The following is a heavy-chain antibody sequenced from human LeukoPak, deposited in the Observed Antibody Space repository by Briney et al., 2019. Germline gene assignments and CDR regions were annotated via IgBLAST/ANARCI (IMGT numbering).Heavy chain of an antibody. CDR2: IYYSGST. CDR3: ARGVLKNYDFWSGYINYFDY. CDR1: GGSISSYY. D-gene: IGHD3-3*01. V-gene: IGHV4-59*12. Sequence: SETLSLTCTVSGGSISSYYWSWIRQPPGKGLEWIGYIYYSGSTNYNPSLKSRVTISVDTSKNQFSLKLSSVTAADTAVYYCARGVLKNYDFWSGYINYFDYWGQGTLVTVSS. J-gene: IGHJ4*02.